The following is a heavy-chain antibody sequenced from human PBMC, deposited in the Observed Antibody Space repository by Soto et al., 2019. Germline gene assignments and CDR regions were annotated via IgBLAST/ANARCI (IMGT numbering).Heavy chain of an antibody. CDR1: VYTFSCSV. D-gene: IGHD4-17*01. CDR3: PAEMDATTVPSLDD. V-gene: IGHV1-3*01. Sequence: GXSVQVSCEASVYTFSCSVMNWMRQSTGQRLEWMGWINADNGNTKYSQKFQDRVTLTRNTSASTAYMELSSLRSEDTTVYYCPAEMDATTVPSLDDWGRGSLGTVSS. J-gene: IGHJ4*02. CDR2: INADNGNT.